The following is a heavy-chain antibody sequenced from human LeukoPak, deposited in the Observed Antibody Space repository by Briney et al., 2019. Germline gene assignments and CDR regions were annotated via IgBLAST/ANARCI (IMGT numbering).Heavy chain of an antibody. J-gene: IGHJ4*02. D-gene: IGHD2/OR15-2a*01. Sequence: GGSLRLSCAASGFTFDDYAMHWVRQAPGKGLEWVSGISWSSDSIGYAGSVTGRFTIPRDNAKNSLYLQMNSLRAEDTALYYRAKANIGADAFDYWGQGTLVTVSS. CDR2: ISWSSDSI. CDR3: AKANIGADAFDY. V-gene: IGHV3-9*01. CDR1: GFTFDDYA.